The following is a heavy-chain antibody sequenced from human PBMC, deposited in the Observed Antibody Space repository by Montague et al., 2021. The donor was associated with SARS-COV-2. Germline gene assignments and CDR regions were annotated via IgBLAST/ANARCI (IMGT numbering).Heavy chain of an antibody. CDR3: ARDRPRSYYYGSGTYTWGGYGMDV. V-gene: IGHV4-4*07. D-gene: IGHD3-10*01. Sequence: SETLSLTCTRLVWWNCGADRKSTRLNSSHDLNSYAGIYSSKSTNYNPSLKSRVTMSVDTSKNQFSLKLSSVTAADTALYYCARDRPRSYYYGSGTYTWGGYGMDVWGQGTTVTVS. J-gene: IGHJ6*02. CDR1: VWWNCGAD. CDR2: IYSSKST.